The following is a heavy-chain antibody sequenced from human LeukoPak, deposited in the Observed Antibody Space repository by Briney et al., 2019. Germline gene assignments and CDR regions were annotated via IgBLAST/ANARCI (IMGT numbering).Heavy chain of an antibody. V-gene: IGHV3-53*01. CDR3: ARGYYDSSGQENGAFDI. CDR2: IYSGGST. CDR1: GFTVSSNY. D-gene: IGHD3-22*01. J-gene: IGHJ3*02. Sequence: GGSLRLSCAASGFTVSSNYMSWVRQALGKGLEWVSVIYSGGSTYYADSVKGRFTISRDNSKNTLYLQMNSLRAEDTAVYYCARGYYDSSGQENGAFDIWGQGTMVTVSS.